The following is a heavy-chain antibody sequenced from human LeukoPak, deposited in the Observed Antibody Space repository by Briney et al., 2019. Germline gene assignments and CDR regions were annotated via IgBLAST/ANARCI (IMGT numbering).Heavy chain of an antibody. V-gene: IGHV3-48*03. CDR3: ARSWGVDWFDP. D-gene: IGHD3-16*01. CDR1: GFTFSSYE. Sequence: PGGSLRLSCAASGFTFSSYEMNWVRQAPGKGLEWVSYISHSGSTIYYADSVKGRFTISRDNAKNSLYLQMNSLRTEDTAVYYCARSWGVDWFDPWGQGTLVTVSS. J-gene: IGHJ5*02. CDR2: ISHSGSTI.